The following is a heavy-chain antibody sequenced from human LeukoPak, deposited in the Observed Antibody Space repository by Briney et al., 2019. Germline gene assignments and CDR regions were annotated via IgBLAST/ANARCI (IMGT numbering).Heavy chain of an antibody. CDR1: GFNFSSYA. CDR3: ASDLDYGDIDDSFDV. D-gene: IGHD4-17*01. J-gene: IGHJ3*01. V-gene: IGHV3-30*10. Sequence: GRSLRLSCAASGFNFSSYAMHWVRQAPGKGLDWVAVISDGGDDKFYTDSVKGRFSISRDNSKNTLYLRMNSLRAEDTAAYHCASDLDYGDIDDSFDVWGQGTMVTVSS. CDR2: ISDGGDDK.